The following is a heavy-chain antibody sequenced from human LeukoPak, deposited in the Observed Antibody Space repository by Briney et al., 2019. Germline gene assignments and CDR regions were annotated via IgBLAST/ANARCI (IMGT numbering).Heavy chain of an antibody. D-gene: IGHD2-15*01. CDR1: GFTFSSYG. V-gene: IGHV3-30*02. CDR2: IRYDGSNK. J-gene: IGHJ4*02. Sequence: GGSLRLSCAASGFTFSSYGMHWVRQAPGKGLEWVAFIRYDGSNKYYADSVKGRFTISRDNSKNTLYLQMNSLRAEDTAMYYCAKDVPRYCSGGSCSTIDYWGQGTLVTVSS. CDR3: AKDVPRYCSGGSCSTIDY.